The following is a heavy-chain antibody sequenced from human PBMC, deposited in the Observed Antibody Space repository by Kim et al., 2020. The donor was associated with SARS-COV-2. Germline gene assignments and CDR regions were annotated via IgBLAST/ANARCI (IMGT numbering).Heavy chain of an antibody. J-gene: IGHJ4*01. V-gene: IGHV3-11*05. CDR3: ARVSEGGSSWYYFDS. D-gene: IGHD6-13*01. CDR1: GFTFSDFY. CDR2: LSAVNNYA. Sequence: GSLRLSCAASGFTFSDFYMSWIRQAPGKGPEWVSYLSAVNNYAIYADSVKDRFSISRDNAKSSLYLQMNSLRADDTAMYYCARVSEGGSSWYYFDSWGQVPWSPSPQ.